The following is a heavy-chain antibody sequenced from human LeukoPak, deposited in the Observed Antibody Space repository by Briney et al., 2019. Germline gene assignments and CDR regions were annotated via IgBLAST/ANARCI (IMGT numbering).Heavy chain of an antibody. CDR3: ARSRYVRGVIPYYYYGMDV. J-gene: IGHJ6*02. CDR1: GYTFTSYG. Sequence: ASVKVSCKASGYTFTSYGISWVRQAPGQGLEWMGWISAYNGNTNYAQKLQGRVTMTTDTSTRTAYMELRSLRSDDTAVYYCARSRYVRGVIPYYYYGMDVWGQGTTVTVSS. V-gene: IGHV1-18*01. CDR2: ISAYNGNT. D-gene: IGHD3-10*01.